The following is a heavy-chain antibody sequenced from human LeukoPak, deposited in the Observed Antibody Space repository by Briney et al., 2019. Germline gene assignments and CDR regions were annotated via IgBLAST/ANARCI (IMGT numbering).Heavy chain of an antibody. V-gene: IGHV3-23*01. J-gene: IGHJ4*02. CDR1: GFTFSSYA. D-gene: IGHD1-26*01. CDR3: AKDPVVGAPIDY. Sequence: SGGSLRLSCAASGFTFSSYAMSWVRQAPGKGLEWVSAISGTGGRTYYADSVKGRFTISRDNSKNTLCLQMNSLRAEDTAVYYCAKDPVVGAPIDYWGQGTLVTVSS. CDR2: ISGTGGRT.